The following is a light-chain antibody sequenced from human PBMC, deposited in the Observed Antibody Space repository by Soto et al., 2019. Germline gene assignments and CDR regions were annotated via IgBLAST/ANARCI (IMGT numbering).Light chain of an antibody. J-gene: IGKJ4*01. CDR2: SAS. V-gene: IGKV1-9*01. CDR3: QQLNTYPLT. Sequence: IQLTQSPSSLSASVGDRVTITCRASQGVSSYLAWNQQKPGKAPKLLIHSASTLQSGVPSRFSGSGSGTDFTLTISSLQPEDFATYYCQQLNTYPLTFGGGTKVEIK. CDR1: QGVSSY.